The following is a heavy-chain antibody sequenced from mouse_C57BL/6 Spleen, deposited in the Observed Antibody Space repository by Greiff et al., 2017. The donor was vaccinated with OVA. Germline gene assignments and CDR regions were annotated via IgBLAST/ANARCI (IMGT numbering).Heavy chain of an antibody. V-gene: IGHV1-54*01. CDR3: ARGDYGSSFDD. D-gene: IGHD1-1*01. CDR1: GYAFTNYL. Sequence: VQLQQSGAELVRPGTSVKVSCKASGYAFTNYLIEWVKQRPGQGLEWIGVINPGSGGTNYNEKFKGKATLTADKSSSTAYMQLSSLTSEDSAVYFCARGDYGSSFDDWGQGTTLTVSS. CDR2: INPGSGGT. J-gene: IGHJ2*01.